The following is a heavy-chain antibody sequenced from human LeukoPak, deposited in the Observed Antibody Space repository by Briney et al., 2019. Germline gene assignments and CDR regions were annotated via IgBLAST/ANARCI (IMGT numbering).Heavy chain of an antibody. Sequence: GGSLRLSCAASGFTFSSYAMHRVRQAPGKGLERVAVISYDGSNKYYADSVKGRFTISRDNSKNTLYLQMNSLRAEDTAVYYCARDEIVVVITGAFDIWGQGTMVTVSS. CDR1: GFTFSSYA. CDR2: ISYDGSNK. D-gene: IGHD3-22*01. V-gene: IGHV3-30*04. J-gene: IGHJ3*02. CDR3: ARDEIVVVITGAFDI.